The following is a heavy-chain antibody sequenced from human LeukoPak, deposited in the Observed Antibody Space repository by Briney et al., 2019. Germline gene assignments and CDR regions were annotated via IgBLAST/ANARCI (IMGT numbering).Heavy chain of an antibody. CDR3: ARGSVVGYGSFDY. CDR1: GFNFGAYY. J-gene: IGHJ4*02. Sequence: GGSLRLSCAASGFNFGAYYMSWVRQAPGKGLEWVANIRGDGRETFYADSLRGRFSIFRDNARNSVSLQMISLSAEDTGVYYCARGSVVGYGSFDYWGQGTLVTVSS. CDR2: IRGDGRET. D-gene: IGHD3-22*01. V-gene: IGHV3-7*03.